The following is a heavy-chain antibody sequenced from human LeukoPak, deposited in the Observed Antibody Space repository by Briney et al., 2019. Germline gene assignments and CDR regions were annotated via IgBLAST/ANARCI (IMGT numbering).Heavy chain of an antibody. D-gene: IGHD6-13*01. CDR3: ARGWVYYTMGHFDY. V-gene: IGHV4-34*01. CDR2: INHSGST. J-gene: IGHJ4*02. Sequence: PSETLSLTCAVYGGSFSGYYWSWIRQPPGRGLEWIGEINHSGSTNYNPSLKSRVTISVDTSKNQFSLKLSSVTAADTAVYYCARGWVYYTMGHFDYWGQGTLVTVSS. CDR1: GGSFSGYY.